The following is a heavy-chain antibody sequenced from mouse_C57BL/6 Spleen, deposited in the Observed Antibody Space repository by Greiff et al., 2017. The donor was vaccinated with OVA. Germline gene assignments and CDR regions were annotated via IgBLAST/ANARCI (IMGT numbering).Heavy chain of an antibody. CDR2: IRNKANGYTT. Sequence: EVMLVESGGGLVQPGGSLSLSCAASGFTFTDYYMSWVRQPPGKALEWLGFIRNKANGYTTEYSASVKGRFTISRDNSQSILYLQMNALRAEDSATYYCARWRIYYGKEDAMDYWGQGTSVTVSS. CDR3: ARWRIYYGKEDAMDY. D-gene: IGHD2-1*01. CDR1: GFTFTDYY. V-gene: IGHV7-3*01. J-gene: IGHJ4*01.